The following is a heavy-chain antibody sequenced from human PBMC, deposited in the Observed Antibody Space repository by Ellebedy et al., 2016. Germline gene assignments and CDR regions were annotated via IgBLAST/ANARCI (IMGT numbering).Heavy chain of an antibody. CDR3: VGEIFRGWRFDY. Sequence: SETLSLTCTVSGASIRTYYWSWIRQTPGKELEWIGYIDYSGSTIYNPSLQSRITMSVDASKNQFSLIMSSVTAADTAVYYCVGEIFRGWRFDYWGQGTLVSVSS. D-gene: IGHD3-9*01. V-gene: IGHV4-59*01. J-gene: IGHJ4*02. CDR2: IDYSGST. CDR1: GASIRTYY.